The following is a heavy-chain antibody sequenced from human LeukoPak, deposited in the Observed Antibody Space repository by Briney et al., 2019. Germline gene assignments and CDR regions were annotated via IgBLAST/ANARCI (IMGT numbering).Heavy chain of an antibody. CDR2: ISGSGGST. V-gene: IGHV3-23*01. Sequence: GESLRLSCAASGFTFSSYAMSWVRQAPGKGLEWVSSISGSGGSTYYADSVKGRFTISRDNSKNTLYLQMSSLRAEDTAVYYCAKNSGSYYPAAGNFEYWGQGTLVTVSS. CDR3: AKNSGSYYPAAGNFEY. J-gene: IGHJ4*02. CDR1: GFTFSSYA. D-gene: IGHD1-26*01.